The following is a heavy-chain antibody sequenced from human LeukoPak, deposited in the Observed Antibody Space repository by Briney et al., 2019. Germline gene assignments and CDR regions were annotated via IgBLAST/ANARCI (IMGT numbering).Heavy chain of an antibody. CDR3: AHYGDYRFLYYFDY. Sequence: SGPTLVKPTQTLTRTCTFSGFSLSTSGVGVGWIRQPPGKALEWLALIYWNDNKLYSPSLKSRLTITKDTSNNQVVLTMTNMDPVDTATYYCAHYGDYRFLYYFDYWGQGTLVTVSP. V-gene: IGHV2-5*01. J-gene: IGHJ4*02. D-gene: IGHD4-17*01. CDR1: GFSLSTSGVG. CDR2: IYWNDNK.